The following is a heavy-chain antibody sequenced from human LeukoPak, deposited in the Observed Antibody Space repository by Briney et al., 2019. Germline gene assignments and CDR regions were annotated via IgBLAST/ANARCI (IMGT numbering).Heavy chain of an antibody. Sequence: SQTLSLTCTVSGGSISSGGYYWSWIRQPPGKGLEWIGYIYHSGSTYYNPSLKSRVTISVDRSKNQFSLKLSSVTAADTAVYYCAREARSSSFGGPPTDDYWGQGTLVTVSS. V-gene: IGHV4-30-2*01. D-gene: IGHD6-6*01. CDR1: GGSISSGGYY. J-gene: IGHJ4*02. CDR2: IYHSGST. CDR3: AREARSSSFGGPPTDDY.